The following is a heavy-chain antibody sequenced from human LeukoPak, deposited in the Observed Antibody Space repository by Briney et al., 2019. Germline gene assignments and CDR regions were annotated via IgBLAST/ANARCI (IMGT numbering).Heavy chain of an antibody. D-gene: IGHD3-3*01. V-gene: IGHV4-4*09. CDR2: IYTSGST. Sequence: SETLTLTCTVSGGSISSYYWSWIRQPPGKGLEWIGYIYTSGSTNYNPSLKSRVTISVDTSKNQFSLKLSSVTAADTAVYYCARVSPWSGWGPVAQNWFDPWGQGTLVTVSS. CDR1: GGSISSYY. J-gene: IGHJ5*02. CDR3: ARVSPWSGWGPVAQNWFDP.